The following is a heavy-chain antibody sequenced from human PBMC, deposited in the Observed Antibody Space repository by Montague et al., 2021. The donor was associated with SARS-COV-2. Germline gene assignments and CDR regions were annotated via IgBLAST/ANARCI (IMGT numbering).Heavy chain of an antibody. CDR1: GGSFNDFY. J-gene: IGHJ6*02. CDR2: VNFRGRT. CDR3: AGFPHGWGGYNADYNYGMDV. D-gene: IGHD3-16*01. Sequence: SETLSLTCIVYGGSFNDFYWNWIRQPPGKGLEWIGEVNFRGRTNYNPSLKSRATISVDKSNNHFSLRLSSVTAADTAVYYCAGFPHGWGGYNADYNYGMDVWGQGTTVTVSS. V-gene: IGHV4-34*01.